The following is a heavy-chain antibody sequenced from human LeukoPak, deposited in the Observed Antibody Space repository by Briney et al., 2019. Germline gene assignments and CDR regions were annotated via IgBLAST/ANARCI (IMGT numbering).Heavy chain of an antibody. V-gene: IGHV4-59*11. D-gene: IGHD3-3*01. CDR2: IYYSGST. J-gene: IGHJ3*02. Sequence: SETLSLTCTVSGGSISSHYWSWIRQPPGKGLEWIGYIYYSGSTNYNPSLKSRVTISVDTSKNQFSLKLSSVTAADTAVYYCVRSYYDFWSGYSTGAFDIWGQGTMVTVSS. CDR3: VRSYYDFWSGYSTGAFDI. CDR1: GGSISSHY.